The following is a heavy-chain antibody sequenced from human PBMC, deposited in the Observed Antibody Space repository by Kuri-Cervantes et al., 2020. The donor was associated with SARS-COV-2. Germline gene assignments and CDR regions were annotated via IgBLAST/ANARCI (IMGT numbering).Heavy chain of an antibody. CDR2: IYSGGST. D-gene: IGHD4-17*01. V-gene: IGHV3-53*05. Sequence: GESLKISCAASGFTVSSNYMSWVRQAPGKGLEWVSVIYSGGSTYYTDSVKGRFTISRDNSKNTLYLQMNSLRAEDTAVYYCAKDLTVTTFVGPWSDPWGQGTLVTVSS. CDR1: GFTVSSNY. CDR3: AKDLTVTTFVGPWSDP. J-gene: IGHJ5*02.